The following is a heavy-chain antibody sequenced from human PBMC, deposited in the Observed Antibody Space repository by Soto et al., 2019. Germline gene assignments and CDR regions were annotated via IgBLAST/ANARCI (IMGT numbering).Heavy chain of an antibody. CDR3: AKQVNYDSTLLGV. CDR1: GFTFSSYA. V-gene: IGHV3-23*01. Sequence: EVQLLESGGGLVQPGGSLRLSCAASGFTFSSYAMSWVRQAPGKGLEWVSALSGSGGSTYYADSVKGRFTISRDNSKNTLYLQMNSLRAEDTAVYYCAKQVNYDSTLLGVWGQGTTVTVSS. D-gene: IGHD3-22*01. CDR2: LSGSGGST. J-gene: IGHJ6*02.